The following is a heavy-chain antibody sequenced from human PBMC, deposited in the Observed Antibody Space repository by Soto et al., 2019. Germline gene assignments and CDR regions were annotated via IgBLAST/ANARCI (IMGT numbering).Heavy chain of an antibody. Sequence: XDSLKVSWQCSGDRFTSYLIGLVLQVPGKGLEWMGIIYPGDSDTRYSPSFQGQVTISADKSISTAYLQWSSLKASDTAMYYCARTLGIAAALPWFDPWGQGTLVTVSS. D-gene: IGHD6-13*01. J-gene: IGHJ5*02. CDR1: GDRFTSYL. V-gene: IGHV5-51*01. CDR3: ARTLGIAAALPWFDP. CDR2: IYPGDSDT.